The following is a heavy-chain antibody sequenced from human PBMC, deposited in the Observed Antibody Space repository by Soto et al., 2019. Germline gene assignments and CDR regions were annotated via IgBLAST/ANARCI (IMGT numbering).Heavy chain of an antibody. J-gene: IGHJ6*03. Sequence: GASVKVSCKASGGTFSSYTISWVRQAPGQGLEWMGRIIPILGIANYAQKFQGRVTITADKSTSTAYMELSSLRSEDTAVYYCAREQQLDYYYYYYMDVWGKGTTVTVSS. CDR3: AREQQLDYYYYYYMDV. CDR1: GGTFSSYT. V-gene: IGHV1-69*04. CDR2: IIPILGIA. D-gene: IGHD6-6*01.